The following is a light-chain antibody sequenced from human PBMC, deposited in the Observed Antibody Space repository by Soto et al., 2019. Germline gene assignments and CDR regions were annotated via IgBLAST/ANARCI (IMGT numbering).Light chain of an antibody. J-gene: IGKJ1*01. CDR2: GAS. CDR1: QSISDT. Sequence: EIVMTQSPATLSVPPGGRATLSCRASQSISDTLAWYQQKPGQAPRLLIHGASTRATGFPARFSGSGSGTDFTLTISSLQSEDFAVYYCQQYDNWPWTFGQGTKVDIK. V-gene: IGKV3-15*01. CDR3: QQYDNWPWT.